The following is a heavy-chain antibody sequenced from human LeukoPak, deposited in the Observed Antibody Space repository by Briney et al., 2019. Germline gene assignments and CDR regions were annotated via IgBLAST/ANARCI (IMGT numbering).Heavy chain of an antibody. CDR1: GFTFSSYG. V-gene: IGHV3-30*19. D-gene: IGHD6-13*01. CDR3: ARGQHRIAAPGTGFDY. J-gene: IGHJ4*02. CDR2: ISYDGSYK. Sequence: PGGSLRLSCAASGFTFSSYGMHWVRQAPGKGLEWVAVISYDGSYKDYADSVKGRFTISKDNSKNTLYLQMNSLRVEDTAVYFCARGQHRIAAPGTGFDYWGQGTLVTVSS.